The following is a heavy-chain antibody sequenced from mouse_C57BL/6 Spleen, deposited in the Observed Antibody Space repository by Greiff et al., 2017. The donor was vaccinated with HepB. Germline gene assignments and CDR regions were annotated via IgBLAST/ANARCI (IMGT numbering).Heavy chain of an antibody. V-gene: IGHV5-16*01. CDR3: AAGGYGADY. CDR1: GFTFSDYY. D-gene: IGHD2-2*01. Sequence: EVKLMESEGGLVQPGSSMKLSCTASGFTFSDYYMAWVRQVPEKGLEWVANINYDGSSTYYLDSLKSRFIISRDNAKNILYLQMSSLKSEDTATYYCAAGGYGADYWGQGTTLTVSS. J-gene: IGHJ2*01. CDR2: INYDGSST.